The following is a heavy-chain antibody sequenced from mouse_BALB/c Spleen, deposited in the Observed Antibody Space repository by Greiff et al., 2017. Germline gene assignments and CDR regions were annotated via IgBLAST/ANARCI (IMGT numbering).Heavy chain of an antibody. Sequence: EVKLVESGGDLVKPGGSLKLSCAASGFTFSSYGMSWVRQTPDKRLEWVATISSGGSYTYYPDSVKGRFTISRDNAKNTLYLQMSSLKSEDTAMYYCARQEDAYWGQGTLVTVSA. CDR3: ARQEDAY. V-gene: IGHV5-6*01. CDR2: ISSGGSYT. J-gene: IGHJ3*01. CDR1: GFTFSSYG.